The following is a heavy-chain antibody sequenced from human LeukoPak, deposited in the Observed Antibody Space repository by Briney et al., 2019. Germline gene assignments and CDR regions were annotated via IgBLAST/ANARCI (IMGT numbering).Heavy chain of an antibody. CDR3: AKCSSGWYNDY. CDR2: ISRGGSST. D-gene: IGHD6-19*01. Sequence: GGSLRLSCAASGFTFSSYAMSWVRQAPGKGLEWVSSISRGGSSTYYADSVKGRFTISRDNSKNTLYLQMNSLRAEDTAVFYCAKCSSGWYNDYWGQGTLVTVSS. J-gene: IGHJ4*02. V-gene: IGHV3-23*01. CDR1: GFTFSSYA.